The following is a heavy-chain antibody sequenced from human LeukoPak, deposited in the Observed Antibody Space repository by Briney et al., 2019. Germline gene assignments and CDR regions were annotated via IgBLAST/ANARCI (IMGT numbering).Heavy chain of an antibody. CDR2: INHSGST. D-gene: IGHD6-6*01. Sequence: PSETLSLTCAVYGGSFSGYYWSWIRQPPGKGLEWIGEINHSGSTNYNPSLKSRVTISVDTSKNQFSLKLSSVTAADTAVYYCAASIAARPFDYWGQGTLVTVSS. J-gene: IGHJ4*02. CDR1: GGSFSGYY. CDR3: AASIAARPFDY. V-gene: IGHV4-34*01.